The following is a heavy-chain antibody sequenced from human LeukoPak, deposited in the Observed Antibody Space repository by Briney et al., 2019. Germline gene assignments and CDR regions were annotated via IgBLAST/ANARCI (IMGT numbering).Heavy chain of an antibody. Sequence: PGGSLRLSCAASGFSFSNYGMHWVRQAPGKGLEWVAFIQKYVKDKFYVDSVKGRFTISRDNSKHTLYLQLNSLRPEDTAVYYCASEGLDAFDIWGQGTMVTVSS. V-gene: IGHV3-30*02. CDR2: IQKYVKDK. J-gene: IGHJ3*02. CDR3: ASEGLDAFDI. CDR1: GFSFSNYG.